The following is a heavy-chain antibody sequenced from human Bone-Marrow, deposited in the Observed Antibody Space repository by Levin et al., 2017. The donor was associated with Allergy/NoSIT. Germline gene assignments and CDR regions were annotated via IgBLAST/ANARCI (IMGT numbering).Heavy chain of an antibody. CDR3: ARDVGRDLKGFYGLDV. Sequence: KTGESLKISCNASGYTFTDYPLHWVRQAPGQGLEWMGRINAHSGGTNYARNLQGRVTMTRDTSISTAYMELSRLRSDDTAVYYCARDVGRDLKGFYGLDVWGQGTTVTVSS. CDR2: INAHSGGT. J-gene: IGHJ6*02. CDR1: GYTFTDYP. V-gene: IGHV1-2*02.